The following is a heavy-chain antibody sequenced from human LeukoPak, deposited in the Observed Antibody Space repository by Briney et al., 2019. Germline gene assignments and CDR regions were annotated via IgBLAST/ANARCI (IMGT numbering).Heavy chain of an antibody. V-gene: IGHV4-4*07. CDR2: IHTSGST. J-gene: IGHJ4*02. D-gene: IGHD6-19*01. Sequence: SETLSLTCTVSGGSIISYYWSCTRQPAGKALEWIGRIHTSGSTNYNPSLKSRLTMSVDTSKNQFSLKVSSVTAADTAMYYCARLREYSSGGIGLYYFDYWGQGTLVTVSS. CDR3: ARLREYSSGGIGLYYFDY. CDR1: GGSIISYY.